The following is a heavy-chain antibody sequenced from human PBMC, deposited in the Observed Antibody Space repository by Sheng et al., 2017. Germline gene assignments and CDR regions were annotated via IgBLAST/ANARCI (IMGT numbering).Heavy chain of an antibody. CDR2: ISSSGSTI. J-gene: IGHJ6*02. D-gene: IGHD3-9*01. Sequence: PGGSLRLSCAASGFTFSSYEMNWVRQAPGKGLEWVSYISSSGSTIYYADSVKGRFTISRDNAKNSLYLQMNSLRAEDTAVYYCATYYDILTGDGMDVWGQGTTVTVSS. V-gene: IGHV3-48*03. CDR1: GFTFSSYE. CDR3: ATYYDILTGDGMDV.